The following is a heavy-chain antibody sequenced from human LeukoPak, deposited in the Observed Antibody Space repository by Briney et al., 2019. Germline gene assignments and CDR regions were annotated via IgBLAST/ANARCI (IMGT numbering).Heavy chain of an antibody. Sequence: GGSLRLSCAASGFTFSDYYMSWIRQAPGKGLEWVSYISSSGSTIYYADSVKGRFIISRDNSKNTLYLQMNSLRAGDTAVYYCASVFAYDSSGGYYFDYWGQGTLVTVSS. V-gene: IGHV3-11*01. J-gene: IGHJ4*02. CDR1: GFTFSDYY. CDR3: ASVFAYDSSGGYYFDY. CDR2: ISSSGSTI. D-gene: IGHD3-22*01.